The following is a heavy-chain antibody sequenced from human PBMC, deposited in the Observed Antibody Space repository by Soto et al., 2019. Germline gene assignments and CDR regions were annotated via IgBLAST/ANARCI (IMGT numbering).Heavy chain of an antibody. D-gene: IGHD6-19*01. J-gene: IGHJ4*02. V-gene: IGHV3-33*01. Sequence: GGSLRLSCAASGFTFSSYGMHWVRQAPGKGLEWVAVIWYDGSNKYYADSVKGRFTISRDNSKNTLYLQMNSLRAEDTAVYYCARGMAYSSGWYGHDYWGKGTQVTVSS. CDR2: IWYDGSNK. CDR3: ARGMAYSSGWYGHDY. CDR1: GFTFSSYG.